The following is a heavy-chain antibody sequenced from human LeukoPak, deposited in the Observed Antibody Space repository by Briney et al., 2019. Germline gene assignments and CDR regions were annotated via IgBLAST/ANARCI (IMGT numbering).Heavy chain of an antibody. CDR1: GGSFSGYY. V-gene: IGHV4-34*01. CDR3: ARGVGGYCSSTSCYKVDWFDP. CDR2: INHSGST. J-gene: IGHJ5*02. D-gene: IGHD2-2*02. Sequence: SETLSLTCAVYGGSFSGYYWSWIRQPPGKGLEWIGEINHSGSTNYNPSLKSRVTISVDTSKTQFSLKLSSVTAADTAVYYCARGVGGYCSSTSCYKVDWFDPWGQGTLVTVSS.